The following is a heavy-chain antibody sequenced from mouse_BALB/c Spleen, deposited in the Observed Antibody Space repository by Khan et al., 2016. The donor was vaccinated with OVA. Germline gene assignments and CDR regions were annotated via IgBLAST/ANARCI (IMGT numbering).Heavy chain of an antibody. CDR1: GYTFTDFY. CDR2: INPGSGDI. Sequence: QVRLQQSGAELARPGASVKLSCTASGYTFTDFYINWVKQRTGQGLEWIGEINPGSGDIYYNEKFKGKATLTADKSSSTAYMQLSSLTSEDSAVYFCARRNYFGYTFAYWGQGTLVTVSA. J-gene: IGHJ3*01. V-gene: IGHV1-77*01. D-gene: IGHD1-2*01. CDR3: ARRNYFGYTFAY.